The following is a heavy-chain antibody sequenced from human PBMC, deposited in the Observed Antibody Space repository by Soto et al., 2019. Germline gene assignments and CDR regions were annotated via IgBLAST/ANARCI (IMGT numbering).Heavy chain of an antibody. D-gene: IGHD3-22*01. CDR2: ISSSSSHT. J-gene: IGHJ1*01. CDR3: QRGGYGPSGCQ. CDR1: RFTFSNYS. Sequence: GGSLRLSCTASRFTFSNYSMNWVRQAPGKGLEWVSSISSSSSHTYYADSVKGRFTISRDNAKSSLYLQMDSLRADDTAVYYCQRGGYGPSGCQWGQGT. V-gene: IGHV3-21*01.